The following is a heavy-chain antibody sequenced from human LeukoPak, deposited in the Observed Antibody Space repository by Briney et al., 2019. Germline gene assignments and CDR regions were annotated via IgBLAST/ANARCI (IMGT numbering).Heavy chain of an antibody. D-gene: IGHD3-22*01. CDR3: AKDISGTGGYYFRY. V-gene: IGHV3-9*01. J-gene: IGHJ4*02. Sequence: SLRLSCAASGFTFDDYAMHWVRQAPGKGLEWVSGISWNSGSIGYADSVKGRFTISRDNAKNSLYLQMNGLRAEDTALYYCAKDISGTGGYYFRYWGQGTLVTVSS. CDR1: GFTFDDYA. CDR2: ISWNSGSI.